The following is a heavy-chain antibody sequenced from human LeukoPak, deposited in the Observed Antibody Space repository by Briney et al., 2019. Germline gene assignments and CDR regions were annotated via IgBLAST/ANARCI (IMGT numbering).Heavy chain of an antibody. Sequence: PGGSLRLSCAASEFIFSDYAMGWVRQAPGKGLEWVSTIDKTTYPTFYADSVKGRFTISRDNSKNTLYLQMNSLRTEDTAVYFCAKFEGATIPGWFNDYWGPGILVTVSS. CDR2: IDKTTYPT. D-gene: IGHD6-19*01. V-gene: IGHV3-23*05. CDR1: EFIFSDYA. CDR3: AKFEGATIPGWFNDY. J-gene: IGHJ4*02.